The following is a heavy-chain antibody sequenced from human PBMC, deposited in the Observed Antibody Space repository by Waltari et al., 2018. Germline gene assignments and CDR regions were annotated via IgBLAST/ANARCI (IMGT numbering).Heavy chain of an antibody. CDR3: ARARDLYYADY. J-gene: IGHJ4*02. CDR2: SNPNRGDT. D-gene: IGHD1-26*01. V-gene: IGHV1-8*02. CDR1: GYTFTSYD. Sequence: QVQLVQSGAEVKKPGASVKVSCKASGYTFTSYDINWVRQATGQGLEWMGWSNPNRGDTGYAQKFQGRVTMTRNTSISTVYMELSSLRSEDTAVYYWARARDLYYADYWGQGTLVTVSS.